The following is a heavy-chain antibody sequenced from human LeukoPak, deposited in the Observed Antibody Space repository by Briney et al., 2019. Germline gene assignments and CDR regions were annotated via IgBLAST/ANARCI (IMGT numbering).Heavy chain of an antibody. CDR3: ARVDNWNYWFDP. CDR2: IYYSGST. Sequence: SETLSLTCTVSGGSISDSYCTWFRQPPGKGLEWIGYIYYSGSTNYNPSLKSRVTISVDTSKNQFSLKLSSVTAADTAVYYCARVDNWNYWFDPWGQGTLVTVSS. J-gene: IGHJ5*02. V-gene: IGHV4-59*01. CDR1: GGSISDSY. D-gene: IGHD1-7*01.